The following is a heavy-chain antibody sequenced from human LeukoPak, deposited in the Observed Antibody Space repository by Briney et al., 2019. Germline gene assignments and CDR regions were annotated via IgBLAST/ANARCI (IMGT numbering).Heavy chain of an antibody. Sequence: GGSLRLSCAASGFTFSSYAMSWVRQAPGKGLEWVSAISGSGGSTYYADSVKGRFTISRDNSKDTPYLQMNSLRAEDTAVYYCARLVVPAAPFDYWGQGTLVTVSS. CDR2: ISGSGGST. D-gene: IGHD2-2*01. CDR3: ARLVVPAAPFDY. V-gene: IGHV3-23*01. J-gene: IGHJ4*02. CDR1: GFTFSSYA.